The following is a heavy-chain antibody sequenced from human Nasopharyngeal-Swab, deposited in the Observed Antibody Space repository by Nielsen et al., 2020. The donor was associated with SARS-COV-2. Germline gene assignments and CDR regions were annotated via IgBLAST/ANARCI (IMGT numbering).Heavy chain of an antibody. Sequence: SVKVSCKASGFTFTSSAVQWVRQARGQRLEWIGWIVVGSGNTNYAQKLQGRVTMTTDTSTSTAYMELRSLRSDDTAVYYCARDQYAHITMVRGGLYYFDYWGQGTLVTVSS. V-gene: IGHV1-58*01. J-gene: IGHJ4*02. CDR2: IVVGSGNT. D-gene: IGHD3-10*01. CDR1: GFTFTSSA. CDR3: ARDQYAHITMVRGGLYYFDY.